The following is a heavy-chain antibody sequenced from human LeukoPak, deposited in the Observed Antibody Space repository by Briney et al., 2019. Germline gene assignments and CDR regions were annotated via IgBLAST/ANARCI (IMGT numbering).Heavy chain of an antibody. CDR2: ISGSGGST. V-gene: IGHV3-23*01. Sequence: GGSLRLSCGASGFTFSSYAMSWVRQAPGKGLEWVSAISGSGGSTCYADSVKGRFTISRDNSKNTLYLQMNSLRAEDTAVYYCAKRIAVAGCTDYWGQGTLVTVSS. D-gene: IGHD6-19*01. CDR3: AKRIAVAGCTDY. CDR1: GFTFSSYA. J-gene: IGHJ4*02.